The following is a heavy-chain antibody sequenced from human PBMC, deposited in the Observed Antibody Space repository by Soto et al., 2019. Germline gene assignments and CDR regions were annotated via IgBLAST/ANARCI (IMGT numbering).Heavy chain of an antibody. V-gene: IGHV4-59*08. CDR3: ARQPGYYDILTGYSTYYFDY. D-gene: IGHD3-9*01. CDR1: GGSINSYY. CDR2: IYYRGNA. Sequence: SETLSLTCTVSGGSINSYYWSWIRQPPGKGLEWIGYIYYRGNANYNPSLKSRVTISVDTSKNQFSLKLSSVTAADTAVYYCARQPGYYDILTGYSTYYFDYWGQGTPVTVSS. J-gene: IGHJ4*02.